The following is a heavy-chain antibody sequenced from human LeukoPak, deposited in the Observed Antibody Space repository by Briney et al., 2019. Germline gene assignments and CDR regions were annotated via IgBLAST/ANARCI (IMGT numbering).Heavy chain of an antibody. CDR1: GGSISSSSYY. Sequence: SETLSLTCTVSGGSISSSSYYWGWIRQPPGKGLEWIGYIYYSGSTNYNPSLKSRVTISVDTSKNQFSLKLSSVTAADTAVYYCARVGGYDDYWGQGTLVTVSS. J-gene: IGHJ4*02. CDR3: ARVGGYDDY. V-gene: IGHV4-61*05. CDR2: IYYSGST. D-gene: IGHD5-12*01.